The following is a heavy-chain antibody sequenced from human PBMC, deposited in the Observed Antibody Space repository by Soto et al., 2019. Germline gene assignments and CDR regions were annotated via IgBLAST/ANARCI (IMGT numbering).Heavy chain of an antibody. CDR1: GFTFSSYA. D-gene: IGHD3-16*01. CDR2: ISVSGGSVSGGST. J-gene: IGHJ5*02. Sequence: EVQLLESGGTLVQPGGSLRLSCAASGFTFSSYAMSWVRQAPGKGLEWVSGISVSGGSVSGGSTYYADSVKGRFTISRDISKNTLYLQMNSLRAEDTAVYYCAKSPSSGPGGWFDPWGQGTLVTVSS. CDR3: AKSPSSGPGGWFDP. V-gene: IGHV3-23*01.